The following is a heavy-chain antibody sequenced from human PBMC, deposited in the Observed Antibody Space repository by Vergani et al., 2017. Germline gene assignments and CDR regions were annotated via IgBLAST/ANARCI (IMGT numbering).Heavy chain of an antibody. CDR2: IDSSGGP. CDR1: GFTFSTYA. CDR3: AKGGGKSEFDY. V-gene: IGHV3-23*01. Sequence: EAQLSESGGGLVQPGGSLRLSCAVSGFTFSTYAMRWVRQTPEKGLEWVSSIDSSGGPYYADSWKGRFTISRDFSKSTLYLQMNSLRAEDTAVYYCAKGGGKSEFDYWGQGTLVTVSS. J-gene: IGHJ4*02.